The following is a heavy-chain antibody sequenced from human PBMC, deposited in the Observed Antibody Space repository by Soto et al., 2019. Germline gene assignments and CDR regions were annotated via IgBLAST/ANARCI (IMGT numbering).Heavy chain of an antibody. CDR3: ARDGGRHSGGIDY. CDR2: IIPIFGTA. D-gene: IGHD1-26*01. CDR1: GGTFSSYS. V-gene: IGHV1-69*01. J-gene: IGHJ4*02. Sequence: QVQLVQSGAEVKKPGSSVKVSCKASGGTFSSYSINWVRQAPGQGLEWMGEIIPIFGTANYAQKFQGRVAISADESTSTAYMELSSLRSEDTAVYYCARDGGRHSGGIDYWGQGTLVTVSS.